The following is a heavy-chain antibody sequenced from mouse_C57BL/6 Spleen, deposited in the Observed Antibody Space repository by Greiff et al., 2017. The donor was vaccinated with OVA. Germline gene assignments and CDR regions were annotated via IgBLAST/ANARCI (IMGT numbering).Heavy chain of an antibody. D-gene: IGHD2-1*01. Sequence: QVQLKQPGAELVRPGSSVKLSCKASGYTFTSYWMDWVKQRPGQGLEWIGNIYPSDSETHYNQKFKDKATLTVDKSYSTAYMQLSILTSEDTAVYYCAREDYGNYVRDWGQGTLVTVSA. J-gene: IGHJ3*01. CDR1: GYTFTSYW. CDR2: IYPSDSET. V-gene: IGHV1-61*01. CDR3: AREDYGNYVRD.